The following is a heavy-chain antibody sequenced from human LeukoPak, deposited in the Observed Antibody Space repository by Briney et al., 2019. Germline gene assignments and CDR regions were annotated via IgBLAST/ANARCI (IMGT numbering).Heavy chain of an antibody. CDR1: GFTFSSYG. Sequence: GGSLRLSCAASGFTFSSYGMHWVRRAPGKGLEWVAVIAYDGSNKYYADSVKGRFTISRDNAKNSLYLQMNSLRAEDTAVYYCARGILTLTSDAFDIWGQGTMVTVSS. CDR2: IAYDGSNK. V-gene: IGHV3-30*03. J-gene: IGHJ3*02. CDR3: ARGILTLTSDAFDI. D-gene: IGHD3-9*01.